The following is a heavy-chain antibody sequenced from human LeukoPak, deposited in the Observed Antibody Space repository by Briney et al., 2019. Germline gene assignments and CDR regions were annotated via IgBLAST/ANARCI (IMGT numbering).Heavy chain of an antibody. CDR3: ARWNNDWEFDY. V-gene: IGHV3-7*05. CDR1: GFTFSNSW. Sequence: GGSLRLSCAASGFTFSNSWMTWIRQAPGKGLEGVAHIKADGTDEYYVDSVKGRFTISRDNAKDSLSLQMNSLRAEDTAVYYCARWNNDWEFDYWGQGTLVTVSS. D-gene: IGHD1/OR15-1a*01. J-gene: IGHJ4*02. CDR2: IKADGTDE.